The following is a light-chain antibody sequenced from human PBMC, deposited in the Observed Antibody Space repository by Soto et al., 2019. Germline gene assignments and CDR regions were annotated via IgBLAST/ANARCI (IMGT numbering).Light chain of an antibody. Sequence: QSALTQPVSVSGSPGQSITMSGTGTSGDVGSFDFVSWYQHSPGKAPKLMIYGVSYRPSGVSNRFSGSKAGNTACLAISGLQTEDEGAYYCFSFKSGDTHDVFGTGTKLTVL. CDR2: GVS. CDR1: SGDVGSFDF. V-gene: IGLV2-14*01. J-gene: IGLJ1*01. CDR3: FSFKSGDTHDV.